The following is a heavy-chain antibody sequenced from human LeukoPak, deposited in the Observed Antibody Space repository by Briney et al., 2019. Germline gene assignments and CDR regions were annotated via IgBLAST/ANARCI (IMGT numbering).Heavy chain of an antibody. CDR1: GDSVSSNSAA. V-gene: IGHV6-1*01. J-gene: IGHJ6*02. Sequence: SQTLSLTCALSGDSVSSNSAAWNWIRQSPSRGLEWLGGTYYRSKWYNDYAVSVKSRITINPDTSKNQFSLQLNSVTPEDTAVYYCARSVGTVVVPAAMTYGMDVWGQGTTVTVSS. CDR2: TYYRSKWYN. CDR3: ARSVGTVVVPAAMTYGMDV. D-gene: IGHD2-2*01.